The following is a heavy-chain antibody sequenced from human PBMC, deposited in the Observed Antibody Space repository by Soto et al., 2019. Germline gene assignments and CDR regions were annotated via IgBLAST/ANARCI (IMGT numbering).Heavy chain of an antibody. V-gene: IGHV3-7*01. CDR1: GFTFGPYW. D-gene: IGHD3-16*01. Sequence: EVQLVESGGGLVQPGGSLRLSCAASGFTFGPYWMTWVRQAPGKGLEWVAKIKPDGSEKYYGASVKGRFTISRDNTKTSLYLQMNSLRAEDTAVYYCARPYTVAGSSYWCFDLWGRGTLVTVSS. CDR3: ARPYTVAGSSYWCFDL. CDR2: IKPDGSEK. J-gene: IGHJ2*01.